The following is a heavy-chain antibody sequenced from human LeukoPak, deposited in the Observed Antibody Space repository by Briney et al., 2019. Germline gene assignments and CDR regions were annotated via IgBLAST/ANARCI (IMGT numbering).Heavy chain of an antibody. CDR1: GFTFSNYC. CDR2: ISGSDGST. V-gene: IGHV3-23*01. CDR3: AKLGITNYDFLSGYFDF. J-gene: IGHJ4*02. D-gene: IGHD3-3*01. Sequence: GGSLRLSCAASGFTFSNYCMSWVRQAPGKGLEWVSGISGSDGSTYYADSVKGRFTISRDNSKNTLYLKMNSLRGEDTAMYYCAKLGITNYDFLSGYFDFWGQGTLVTVSS.